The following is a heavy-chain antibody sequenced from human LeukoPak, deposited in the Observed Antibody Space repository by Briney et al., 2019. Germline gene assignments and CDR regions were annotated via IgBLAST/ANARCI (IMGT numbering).Heavy chain of an antibody. V-gene: IGHV3-23*01. Sequence: RGGSLRPSCAASGFTFSSYAMSWVRQDAGKWLEWVSAISGGGGSTYYADCGKGRFTISRDNSKTRLSMKMHNLRAEDTAVYYCAKGPSGSYQGYFAYWGQGTLVTVSS. CDR2: ISGGGGST. D-gene: IGHD1-26*01. CDR3: AKGPSGSYQGYFAY. CDR1: GFTFSSYA. J-gene: IGHJ4*02.